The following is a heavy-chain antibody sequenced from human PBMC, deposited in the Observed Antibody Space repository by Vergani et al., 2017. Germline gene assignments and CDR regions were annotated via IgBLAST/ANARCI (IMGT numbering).Heavy chain of an antibody. CDR2: IGTAGDT. D-gene: IGHD3-10*01. J-gene: IGHJ4*02. Sequence: EVQLVESGGGLVQPGGSLRLSCAASGFTFSSYDMHWVRQATGKGLEWVSAIGTAGDTYYPGSVKGRFTISRENAKNSLYLQMNSLRAGDTAVYYCARGGPLEYYGSGSYSLDYWGQGTLVTVSS. CDR3: ARGGPLEYYGSGSYSLDY. V-gene: IGHV3-13*04. CDR1: GFTFSSYD.